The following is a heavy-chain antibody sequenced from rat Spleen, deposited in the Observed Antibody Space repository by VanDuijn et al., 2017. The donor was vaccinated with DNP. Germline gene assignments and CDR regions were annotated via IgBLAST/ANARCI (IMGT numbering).Heavy chain of an antibody. CDR2: ISYNGGTP. CDR3: ATSGYFDF. Sequence: EVQLVESGGGLVQPGRSLKLSCAVSGFTFSDYYMAWVRQAPAKGLEWVATISYNGGTPYYRDSVKGRFTISRDNAQSTLYLQMDSLRSEDTATYYCATSGYFDFWGPGTMVTVSS. CDR1: GFTFSDYY. V-gene: IGHV5-7*01. J-gene: IGHJ1*01.